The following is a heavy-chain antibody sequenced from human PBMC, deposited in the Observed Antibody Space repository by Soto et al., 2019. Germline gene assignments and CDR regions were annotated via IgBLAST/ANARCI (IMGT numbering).Heavy chain of an antibody. CDR1: GYTFTTND. Sequence: QVQLVQFGAEVKKPGAAVKVSCTASGYTFTTNDLNWVRQATGQGLQWMGWINPNSGDTGYAQKFLGRVTMTTNTSINTAYMELGSLRSEDTAVYYWARGGPGYAFDIWGQGTMVTVSS. CDR2: INPNSGDT. J-gene: IGHJ3*02. CDR3: ARGGPGYAFDI. V-gene: IGHV1-8*01. D-gene: IGHD3-10*01.